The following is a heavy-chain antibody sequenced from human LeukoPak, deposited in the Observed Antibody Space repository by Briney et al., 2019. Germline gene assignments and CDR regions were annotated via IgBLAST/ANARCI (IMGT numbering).Heavy chain of an antibody. CDR2: IYTGGST. J-gene: IGHJ4*02. CDR1: GFTVSSNY. CDR3: ARNLYYYDSSGYYYY. D-gene: IGHD3-22*01. V-gene: IGHV3-66*01. Sequence: GGSLRLSCAATGFTVSSNYMSWVRQAPGKGLEWVSAIYTGGSTYYAGSVKGRFTISRDNSKNTLYLQMNSLRAEDTAVYYCARNLYYYDSSGYYYYWGQGTLVTVSS.